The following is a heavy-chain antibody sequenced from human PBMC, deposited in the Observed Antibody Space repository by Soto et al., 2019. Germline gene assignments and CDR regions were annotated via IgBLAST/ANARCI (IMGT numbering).Heavy chain of an antibody. V-gene: IGHV3-48*03. Sequence: PGGSLRLSCAASESTFSTYEMNWVRQAPGKGLEWVSYITSGGDIKYYADSVKGRFTISRDNAKNSLYLQMNSLGVEDTAVYYCASRGDYYYYGLDVWGQGXTVTVYS. CDR1: ESTFSTYE. CDR2: ITSGGDIK. J-gene: IGHJ6*02. CDR3: ASRGDYYYYGLDV.